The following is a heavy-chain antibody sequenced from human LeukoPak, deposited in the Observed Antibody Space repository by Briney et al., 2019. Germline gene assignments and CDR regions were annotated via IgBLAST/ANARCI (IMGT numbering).Heavy chain of an antibody. Sequence: SVKVSCKASGGTFSSYAISWVRQAPGQGLEWMGGIIPIFGTANYAQKFQGRVTITAGESTSTDYMELSSLRSEDTAVYYCARDDSSGYYYGRYFQHWGQGTLVTVSS. CDR3: ARDDSSGYYYGRYFQH. CDR1: GGTFSSYA. V-gene: IGHV1-69*13. CDR2: IIPIFGTA. J-gene: IGHJ1*01. D-gene: IGHD3-22*01.